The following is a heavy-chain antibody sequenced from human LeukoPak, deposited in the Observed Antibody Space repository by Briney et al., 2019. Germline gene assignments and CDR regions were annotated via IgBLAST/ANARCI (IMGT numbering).Heavy chain of an antibody. D-gene: IGHD6-6*01. Sequence: GGSLRLSCAASGFTFSSYGMHWVRKAPGKGLERVAVIWYDGSNKYYADSVKGRFTISRDYSKNTLYLQMNSLRAEDTAVYYCAKAFYSSSSVLDYWGQGTLVTVSS. CDR1: GFTFSSYG. CDR3: AKAFYSSSSVLDY. CDR2: IWYDGSNK. J-gene: IGHJ4*02. V-gene: IGHV3-33*06.